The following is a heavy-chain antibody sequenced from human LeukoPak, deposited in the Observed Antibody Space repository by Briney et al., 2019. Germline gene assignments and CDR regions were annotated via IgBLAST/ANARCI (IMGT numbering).Heavy chain of an antibody. D-gene: IGHD5-24*01. CDR1: GGTFSSYA. CDR3: ARLEVRGDGYKPENDL. CDR2: IIPIFGTA. V-gene: IGHV1-69*01. J-gene: IGHJ2*01. Sequence: SVKVSCKASGGTFSSYAISWVRQAPGQGLEWMGGIIPIFGTANYAQQFQGRVTITADESTSTAYMELSSLRSEDTAVYYCARLEVRGDGYKPENDLWGRGTLVTVSS.